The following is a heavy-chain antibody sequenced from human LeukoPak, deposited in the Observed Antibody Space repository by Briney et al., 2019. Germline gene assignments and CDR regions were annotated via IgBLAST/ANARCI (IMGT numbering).Heavy chain of an antibody. CDR2: IYTSGST. CDR1: GGSISSGSYY. CDR3: ARQYSYGALLDY. Sequence: SETLSLTCTVSGGSISSGSYYWSWIPQPAGKGLEWIGRIYTSGSTNYNPSLKSRATISVDTSKNQFSLKLSSVTAADTAVYYCARQYSYGALLDYWGQGTLVTVSS. D-gene: IGHD5-18*01. J-gene: IGHJ4*02. V-gene: IGHV4-61*02.